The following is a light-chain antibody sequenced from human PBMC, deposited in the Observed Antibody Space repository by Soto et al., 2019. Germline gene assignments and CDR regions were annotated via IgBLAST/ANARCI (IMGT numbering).Light chain of an antibody. J-gene: IGKJ1*01. CDR1: QSISGW. CDR3: QQYNSYSTWT. Sequence: DIQMTQSPSTLSASVGDRVTITCRASQSISGWLAWYQQKPGTAPKLLIYDASSLESGVPSRFSGSGSGTEFTLTISSLQPDDFATYYCQQYNSYSTWTFGQGTKVDI. CDR2: DAS. V-gene: IGKV1-5*01.